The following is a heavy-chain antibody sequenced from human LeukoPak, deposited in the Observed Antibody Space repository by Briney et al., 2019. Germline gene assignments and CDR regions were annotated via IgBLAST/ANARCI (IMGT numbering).Heavy chain of an antibody. D-gene: IGHD3-10*01. CDR1: GYTFTDYY. J-gene: IGHJ4*02. CDR3: ARVLWAYGSGSYPVDY. CDR2: INPNSGGT. V-gene: IGHV1-2*02. Sequence: ASVKVSCKASGYTFTDYYMHWVRQAPGQGLEWMGWINPNSGGTNYAQKFQGRVTMTRDTSISTSYMELSGLRSDDTAVYYCARVLWAYGSGSYPVDYWGQGTLVTVSS.